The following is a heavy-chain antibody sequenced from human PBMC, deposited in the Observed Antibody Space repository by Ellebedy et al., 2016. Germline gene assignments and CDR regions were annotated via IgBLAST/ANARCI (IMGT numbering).Heavy chain of an antibody. Sequence: SETLSLXXTVSAYSISSGNYWAWIRQPPGKGLEWIGHIYYSGSTNYNPSLKSRVTISVDTSKNQFSLKLRSVTAADTAVYYCSRVTARDGYNYFSWGQGTLVTVSS. D-gene: IGHD5-24*01. CDR1: AYSISSGNY. CDR3: SRVTARDGYNYFS. J-gene: IGHJ5*02. V-gene: IGHV4-61*01. CDR2: IYYSGST.